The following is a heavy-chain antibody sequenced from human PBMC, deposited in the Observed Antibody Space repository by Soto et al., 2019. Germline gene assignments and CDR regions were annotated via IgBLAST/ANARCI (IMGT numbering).Heavy chain of an antibody. D-gene: IGHD3-10*01. Sequence: PGGSLRLSCAASGFTVSSYWMSWVRQAPGKGLEWVANIKQDGSEKYYVDSVKGRFTISRDNAKNSLYLQMNSLRAEDTAVYYCARENYGSGTYTFDYWGQGTLVTVSS. J-gene: IGHJ4*02. CDR3: ARENYGSGTYTFDY. CDR2: IKQDGSEK. CDR1: GFTVSSYW. V-gene: IGHV3-7*01.